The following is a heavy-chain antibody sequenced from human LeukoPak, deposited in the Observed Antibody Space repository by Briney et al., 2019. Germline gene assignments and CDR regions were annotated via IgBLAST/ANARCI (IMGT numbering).Heavy chain of an antibody. CDR3: AASQLWYSSGWYYFDY. D-gene: IGHD6-19*01. CDR2: IYYSGST. J-gene: IGHJ4*02. CDR1: SGSISSYY. Sequence: SETLSLTCTVSSGSISSYYWSWIRQPPGKGLEWIGYIYYSGSTNYNPSLKSRVTISVDTSKNQFSLKLSSVTAADTAVYYCAASQLWYSSGWYYFDYWGQGTLVTVSS. V-gene: IGHV4-59*01.